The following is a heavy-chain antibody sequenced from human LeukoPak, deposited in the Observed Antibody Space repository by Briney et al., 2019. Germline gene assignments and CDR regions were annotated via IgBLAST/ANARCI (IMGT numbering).Heavy chain of an antibody. V-gene: IGHV1-69*04. CDR1: GGTFSSYA. J-gene: IGHJ3*02. D-gene: IGHD3-22*01. CDR3: ARERITMIVVVITYDAFDI. Sequence: GASVKVSCKASGGTFSSYAISWVRQAPGQGLEWMGRIIPILGIANYAQKFQGRVTITADKSTSTAYMELSSLRSEDTAVYYCARERITMIVVVITYDAFDIWGQGTMVTVSS. CDR2: IIPILGIA.